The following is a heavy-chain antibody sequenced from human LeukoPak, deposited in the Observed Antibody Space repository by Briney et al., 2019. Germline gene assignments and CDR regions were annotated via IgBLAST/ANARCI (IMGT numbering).Heavy chain of an antibody. V-gene: IGHV4-39*07. J-gene: IGHJ4*02. Sequence: PSETLSLTCTVSGGSISSSSYYWGWIRQPPGKGLEWIGEINHSGSTNYNPSLKSRVTISVDTSKNQFSLKLSSVTAADTAVYYCAREYFWSGYYPYWGQGTLVTVSS. D-gene: IGHD3-3*01. CDR1: GGSISSSSYY. CDR2: INHSGST. CDR3: AREYFWSGYYPY.